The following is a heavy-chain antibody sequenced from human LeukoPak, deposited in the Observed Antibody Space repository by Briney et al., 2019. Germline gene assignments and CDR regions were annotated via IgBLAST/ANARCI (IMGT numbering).Heavy chain of an antibody. CDR3: ARGGSTVGWFGELLVDY. D-gene: IGHD3-10*01. CDR2: IYYSGST. J-gene: IGHJ4*02. Sequence: SETLSLTCTVSGGSISSSSYYWGWIRQPPGKGLEWIGSIYYSGSTYYNPSLKSRVTISVDTSKNQFSLKLSSVTAADTAVYYCARGGSTVGWFGELLVDYWGQGTLVTVSS. V-gene: IGHV4-39*01. CDR1: GGSISSSSYY.